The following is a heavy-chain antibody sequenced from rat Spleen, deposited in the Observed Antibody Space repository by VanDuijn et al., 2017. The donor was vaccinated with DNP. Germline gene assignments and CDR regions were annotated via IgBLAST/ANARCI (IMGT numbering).Heavy chain of an antibody. CDR1: GFTFSNYD. CDR3: AIDLSTGRA. D-gene: IGHD4-1*01. Sequence: EVQLVESGGGLVQPGGSMKLSCAASGFTFSNYDMAWVRQAPTKGLEWVASITSGDGNTYYRDSVKGRCTISRDDPKSTLYLQMDSLRSEDTATYYCAIDLSTGRAWCQGVMVTVSS. J-gene: IGHJ2*01. V-gene: IGHV5-25*01. CDR2: ITSGDGNT.